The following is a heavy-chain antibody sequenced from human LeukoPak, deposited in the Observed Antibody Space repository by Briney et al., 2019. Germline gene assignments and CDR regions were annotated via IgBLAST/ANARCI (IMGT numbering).Heavy chain of an antibody. CDR1: GFTFSDSA. CDR2: IRSKANNYAT. Sequence: GGSLRLSCAASGFTFSDSAMHWVRQASGEGLEWVGRIRSKANNYATTYAASVKGRFTISRDDSKNTAYLQMNSLKIEDTAVYYCTRPCAGDCTDNYWGQGTLVTVSS. V-gene: IGHV3-73*01. J-gene: IGHJ4*02. D-gene: IGHD2-21*02. CDR3: TRPCAGDCTDNY.